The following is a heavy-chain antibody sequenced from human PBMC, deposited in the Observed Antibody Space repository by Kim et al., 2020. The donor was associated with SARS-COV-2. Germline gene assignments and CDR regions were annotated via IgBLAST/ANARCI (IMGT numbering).Heavy chain of an antibody. D-gene: IGHD3-22*01. J-gene: IGHJ6*02. Sequence: GGSLRLSCAASGFTFSNAWMSWVRQAPGKGLEWVGRIKSKTDGGTTDYAAPVKGRFTISRDDSKNTLYLQMNSLKTEDTAVYYCSTFRPWSYYDQRFNYYYYGMDVSGQGTTVTVSS. CDR3: STFRPWSYYDQRFNYYYYGMDV. CDR1: GFTFSNAW. CDR2: IKSKTDGGTT. V-gene: IGHV3-15*01.